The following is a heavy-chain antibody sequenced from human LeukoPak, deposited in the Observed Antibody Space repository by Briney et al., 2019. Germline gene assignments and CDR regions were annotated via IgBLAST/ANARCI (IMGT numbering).Heavy chain of an antibody. CDR3: ASFKYRSDYGCNSVSGGIDY. CDR2: IYYSGCT. D-gene: IGHD4-23*01. V-gene: IGHV4-39*01. CDR1: GGSISSSSYY. Sequence: PSETLSLTCTVSGGSISSSSYYWGWIRQPPGKGLEWIGSIYYSGCTYYNPSLKSRVNISVDTSKNQFSLTLSSVTAADTAVYYCASFKYRSDYGCNSVSGGIDYWGQGTLVTVSS. J-gene: IGHJ4*02.